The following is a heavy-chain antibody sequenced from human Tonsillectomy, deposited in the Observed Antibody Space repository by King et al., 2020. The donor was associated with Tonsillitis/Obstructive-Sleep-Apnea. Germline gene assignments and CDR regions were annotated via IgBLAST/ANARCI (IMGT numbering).Heavy chain of an antibody. V-gene: IGHV1-69*09. CDR1: GGTFSSYA. Sequence: VQLVQSGAEVKKTGSSVKVSCKASGGTFSSYAIDWVRQAPGQGLEWMGRVIPTLGIGKYAQKFQGRVTISADKSTTTAYMELSSLRSDDTAMYYCAREGSGRGSWGYYWFDSWGQGILVTVSS. J-gene: IGHJ5*01. CDR2: VIPTLGIG. CDR3: AREGSGRGSWGYYWFDS. D-gene: IGHD1-26*01.